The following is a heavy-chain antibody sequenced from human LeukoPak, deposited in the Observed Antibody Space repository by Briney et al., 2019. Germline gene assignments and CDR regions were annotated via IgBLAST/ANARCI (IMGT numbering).Heavy chain of an antibody. CDR2: ISAYNGNT. D-gene: IGHD6-19*01. CDR1: GYTFTSYG. J-gene: IGHJ3*02. V-gene: IGHV1-18*01. CDR3: ASHGYSSGWGAFDI. Sequence: ASVKVSCKASGYTFTSYGISWVRQAPGQGLEWMGWISAYNGNTNYAQKLQGRVTMTTDTSTSTAYMELRSLRSDDTAVYYCASHGYSSGWGAFDIWGQGTMVTVSS.